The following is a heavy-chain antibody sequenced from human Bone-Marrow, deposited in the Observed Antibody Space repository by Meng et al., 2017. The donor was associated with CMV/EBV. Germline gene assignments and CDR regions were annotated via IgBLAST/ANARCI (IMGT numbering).Heavy chain of an antibody. Sequence: ASVKVSCKASGYTFTSYDINWVRQATGQGLEWMGWMNPNSGNTGYAQKFQGRVTMTRNTSISTAYMELSSLRSEDTAVYYCARVEPYSSSSRGYYYGMDVWGQGNTVTVSS. CDR2: MNPNSGNT. CDR1: GYTFTSYD. V-gene: IGHV1-8*01. CDR3: ARVEPYSSSSRGYYYGMDV. J-gene: IGHJ6*02. D-gene: IGHD6-6*01.